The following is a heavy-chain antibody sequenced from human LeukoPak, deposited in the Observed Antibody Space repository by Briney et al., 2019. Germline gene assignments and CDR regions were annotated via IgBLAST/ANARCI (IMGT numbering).Heavy chain of an antibody. J-gene: IGHJ6*03. Sequence: GASVKVSCKASGYTFTGYYMHWVRQAPAQGLEWMGWINPNSGGTNYAQKFQGRVTMTRDTSISTAYMELSRLRSDDTAVYYCARDRRLRWSNYYYYYMDVWGKGTTVTVSS. D-gene: IGHD4-23*01. CDR1: GYTFTGYY. CDR2: INPNSGGT. V-gene: IGHV1-2*02. CDR3: ARDRRLRWSNYYYYYMDV.